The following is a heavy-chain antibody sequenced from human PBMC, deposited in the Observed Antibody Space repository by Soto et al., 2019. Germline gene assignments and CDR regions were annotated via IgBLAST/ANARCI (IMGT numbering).Heavy chain of an antibody. J-gene: IGHJ5*02. CDR2: ISGSGGST. Sequence: GGSLRLSCAASGFTFSSYAMSWVRQAPGKGLEWVSAISGSGGSTYYADSVKGRFTISIDNSKNTLYLQMNSLRAEDMAVYYCAKFRVDYAWFDPWGQGTLVTVSS. CDR3: AKFRVDYAWFDP. D-gene: IGHD4-17*01. CDR1: GFTFSSYA. V-gene: IGHV3-23*01.